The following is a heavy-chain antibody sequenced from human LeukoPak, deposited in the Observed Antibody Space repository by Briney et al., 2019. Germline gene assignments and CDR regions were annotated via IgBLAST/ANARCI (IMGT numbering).Heavy chain of an antibody. J-gene: IGHJ4*02. Sequence: PGRSLRLSCAASGFTFSSYGMHWVRQAPGKGLEWVAVTSYDGSNKYYADSVKGRLTISRDNSKNTLYLQMNSLRAEDTAVYYLAKNFSPPVLWFGEGPLGYWGQGTLVTLSS. CDR1: GFTFSSYG. CDR3: AKNFSPPVLWFGEGPLGY. CDR2: TSYDGSNK. D-gene: IGHD3-10*01. V-gene: IGHV3-30*18.